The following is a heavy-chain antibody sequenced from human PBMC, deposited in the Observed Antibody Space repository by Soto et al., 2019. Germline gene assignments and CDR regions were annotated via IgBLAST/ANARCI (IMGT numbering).Heavy chain of an antibody. Sequence: SVKVSCKASGGTFSSYAISWVRQAPGQGLEWMGGIIPIFGTANYAQKFQGRVTITADESTSTAYMELSSLRSEDTAVYYCARDGSSTANWIDPWGRGTQVTVSS. CDR3: ARDGSSTANWIDP. D-gene: IGHD2-2*01. CDR2: IIPIFGTA. CDR1: GGTFSSYA. J-gene: IGHJ5*02. V-gene: IGHV1-69*13.